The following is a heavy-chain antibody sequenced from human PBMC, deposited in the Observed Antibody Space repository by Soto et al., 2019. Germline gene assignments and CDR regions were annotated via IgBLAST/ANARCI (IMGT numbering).Heavy chain of an antibody. Sequence: EVQLVESGGGLVQPGGSLRLSCAASGFTFSSYWMSWVRQAPGKGLEWVANIKQDGSEKYYVDSVKGRFTISRDNAKNSLYLQMNSLRAEDTAVYYCARVTVPAAILIGWFDPWGQGTLVTVSS. V-gene: IGHV3-7*01. CDR1: GFTFSSYW. J-gene: IGHJ5*02. CDR2: IKQDGSEK. CDR3: ARVTVPAAILIGWFDP. D-gene: IGHD2-2*01.